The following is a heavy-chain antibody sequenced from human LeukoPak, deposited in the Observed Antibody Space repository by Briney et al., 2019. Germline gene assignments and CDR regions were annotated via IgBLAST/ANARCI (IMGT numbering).Heavy chain of an antibody. CDR1: GYTFTSYG. CDR2: ISAYNGNT. V-gene: IGHV1-18*01. Sequence: ASVKVSCKASGYTFTSYGISWVRQAPGQGLEWMGWISAYNGNTNYAQKLQGRVTMTTDTSTSTAYMELRSLRSDDTAVYYCARQYCSGGTCPPIRWGQGTLVTVSS. CDR3: ARQYCSGGTCPPIR. J-gene: IGHJ4*02. D-gene: IGHD2-15*01.